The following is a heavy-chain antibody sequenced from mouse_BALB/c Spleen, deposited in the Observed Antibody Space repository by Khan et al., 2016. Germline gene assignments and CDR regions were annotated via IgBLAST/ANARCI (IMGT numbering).Heavy chain of an antibody. Sequence: QIQLVQSGPELKKPGETVKISCKATGFTFTDYSLHWVKQAPGKGLKWMGWIKTETGEPTYADDFKGRFAFSLETFASTAYLQINNLKSEDTATYFCGRRVRWYFDVWGAGTTVTVSS. CDR3: GRRVRWYFDV. V-gene: IGHV9-2-1*01. CDR1: GFTFTDYS. CDR2: IKTETGEP. J-gene: IGHJ1*01. D-gene: IGHD2-14*01.